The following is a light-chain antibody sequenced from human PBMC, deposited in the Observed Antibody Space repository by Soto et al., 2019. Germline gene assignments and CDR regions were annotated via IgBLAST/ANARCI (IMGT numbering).Light chain of an antibody. Sequence: DIRMTQSPSTLSASVGDRVTITCRASQTISTWLAWYQQKPGKAPKLLIYDASSLESGVPSRFSGSGSGTEFSLTISSLQPDDFATYYCQQYHSFSLTFGGGTKVEIK. CDR1: QTISTW. V-gene: IGKV1-5*01. CDR2: DAS. CDR3: QQYHSFSLT. J-gene: IGKJ4*01.